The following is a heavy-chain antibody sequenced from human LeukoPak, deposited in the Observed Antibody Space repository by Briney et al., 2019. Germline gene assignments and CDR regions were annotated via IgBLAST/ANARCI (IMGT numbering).Heavy chain of an antibody. CDR1: GFTFSSYW. D-gene: IGHD3-22*01. CDR3: AREYYYDSSGYTFDP. J-gene: IGHJ5*02. CDR2: INSAGSST. V-gene: IGHV3-74*01. Sequence: GGSLRLSCAASGFTFSSYWMHWVRQAPGKGLMWVSRINSAGSSTGYADSVKGRFTISRDNAKNTLYMQMNSLRAEDTAVYYCAREYYYDSSGYTFDPWGQGTLVTVSS.